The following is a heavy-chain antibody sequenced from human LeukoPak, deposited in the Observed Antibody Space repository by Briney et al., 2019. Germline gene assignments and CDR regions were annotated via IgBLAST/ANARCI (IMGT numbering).Heavy chain of an antibody. V-gene: IGHV3-48*04. D-gene: IGHD2-21*02. CDR2: ISSSSSTI. J-gene: IGHJ3*02. CDR1: GFTFSSYS. CDR3: ARQVGGGDCYRWCAFDI. Sequence: GGSLRLSCAASGFTFSSYSMNWVRQAPGKGLEWVSYISSSSSTIYYADSVKGRFTISRDNAKNSLYLQMNSLRAEDTAVYYCARQVGGGDCYRWCAFDIWGQGTMVTVSS.